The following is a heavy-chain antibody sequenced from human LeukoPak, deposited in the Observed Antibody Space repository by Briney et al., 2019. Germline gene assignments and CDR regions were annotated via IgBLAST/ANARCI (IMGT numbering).Heavy chain of an antibody. V-gene: IGHV4-59*01. D-gene: IGHD4-17*01. J-gene: IGHJ2*01. Sequence: SETLSLTCAVSGASINDFYWTWIRQPPGKGLEWIGYVYYGGSTNYNPSLKSRVSMSVDTSKNQFSLKLRSVTAADTAVYYCARDYGDIPPDWYYDLWGRGTLVTVSS. CDR2: VYYGGST. CDR3: ARDYGDIPPDWYYDL. CDR1: GASINDFY.